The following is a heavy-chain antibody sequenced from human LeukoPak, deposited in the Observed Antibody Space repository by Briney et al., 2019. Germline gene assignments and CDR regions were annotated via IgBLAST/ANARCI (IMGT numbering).Heavy chain of an antibody. CDR3: ARPIRGSYGEDALDM. D-gene: IGHD3-16*01. CDR1: GYTFSDYY. J-gene: IGHJ3*02. V-gene: IGHV1-2*02. CDR2: INPSSGGT. Sequence: ASVKVSCKTSGYTFSDYYLHWVRQAPGQGLGWMGWINPSSGGTEYVQKFQGRVTMTRDTSISTGYMELSRLRSDDTAVYYCARPIRGSYGEDALDMWGQGTMVTV.